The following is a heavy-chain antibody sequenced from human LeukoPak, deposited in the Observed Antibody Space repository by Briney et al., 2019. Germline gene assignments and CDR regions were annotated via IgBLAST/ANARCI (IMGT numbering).Heavy chain of an antibody. D-gene: IGHD6-19*01. J-gene: IGHJ4*02. CDR1: GHTLSEIS. CDR3: AAHFGSGWYNY. CDR2: FDPEDGEA. V-gene: IGHV1-24*01. Sequence: ASVKVSCKVSGHTLSEISIIWVRQAPGKGLEWMGGFDPEDGEAAYAQKFQGRFTMTEDTSTDTAYMDLRSLTSEDTAVYFCAAHFGSGWYNYWGQGTLVTVSS.